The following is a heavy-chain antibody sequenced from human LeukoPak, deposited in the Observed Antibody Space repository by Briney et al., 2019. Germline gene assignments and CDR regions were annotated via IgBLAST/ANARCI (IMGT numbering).Heavy chain of an antibody. D-gene: IGHD3-10*01. J-gene: IGHJ6*02. CDR2: IYYSGST. CDR3: ARENVAVRGVIDYGMDV. V-gene: IGHV4-59*01. CDR1: GGSISSYY. Sequence: SETLSLTCTVSGGSISSYYWSWIRQPPGKGLEWIGYIYYSGSTNYNPSLKGRVTISVDTSKNQISLKLSSVTAADTAVYYCARENVAVRGVIDYGMDVWGQGTTVTVSS.